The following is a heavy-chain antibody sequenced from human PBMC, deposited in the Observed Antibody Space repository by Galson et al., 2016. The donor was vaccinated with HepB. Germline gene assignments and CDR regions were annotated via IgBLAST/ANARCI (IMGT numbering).Heavy chain of an antibody. Sequence: SVKVSCKASGYSFTNYAMHWVRQAPGQRLEWMGWINRGSTKYSQKFQGRVTITRDTSASTAYMELSSLRSEDTAVYYCATAIVGVTTSFDYWGQGTLVTVSS. D-gene: IGHD1-26*01. V-gene: IGHV1-3*01. CDR1: GYSFTNYA. CDR3: ATAIVGVTTSFDY. CDR2: INRGST. J-gene: IGHJ4*02.